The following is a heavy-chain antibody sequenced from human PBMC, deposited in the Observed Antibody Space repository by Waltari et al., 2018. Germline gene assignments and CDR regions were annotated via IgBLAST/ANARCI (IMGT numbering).Heavy chain of an antibody. CDR1: GFIVSTYR. D-gene: IGHD4-17*01. J-gene: IGHJ4*02. V-gene: IGHV3-66*01. CDR2: IYSGGST. CDR3: AREMDGGYLDI. Sequence: EVHLVESGGGLVHPGGSLSVSCAVSGFIVSTYRLRWVRQPPGEGLEWVSVIYSGGSTFYSGSVTGRFTISRDNSYNTLFLDMRNLRTEDTATYYCAREMDGGYLDIWGQGTLVTVSS.